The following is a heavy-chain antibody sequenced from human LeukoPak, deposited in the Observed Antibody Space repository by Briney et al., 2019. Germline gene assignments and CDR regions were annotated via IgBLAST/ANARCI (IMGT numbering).Heavy chain of an antibody. CDR2: INSNTGAT. CDR3: ARALAHNSIDY. Sequence: ASVKVSCKASGYTFTGYYLHWVRQAPGQGLEWMGWINSNTGATKYAQKFQGRLTMTTDTSTSTAYMELRSLRSDDTAVYYCARALAHNSIDYWGQGTLVTVSS. J-gene: IGHJ4*02. D-gene: IGHD1-20*01. CDR1: GYTFTGYY. V-gene: IGHV1-2*02.